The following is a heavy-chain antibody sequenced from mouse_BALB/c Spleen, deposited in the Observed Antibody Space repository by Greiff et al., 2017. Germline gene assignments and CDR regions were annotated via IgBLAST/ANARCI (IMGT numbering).Heavy chain of an antibody. J-gene: IGHJ3*01. CDR1: GYTFTSYW. CDR2: IYPSDSYT. V-gene: IGHV1-69*02. Sequence: VQLQQPGAELVRPGASVKLSCKASGYTFTSYWINWVKQRPGQGLEWIGNIYPSDSYTNYNQKFKDKATLTVDKSSSTAYMQLSSPTSEDSAVYYCTRDMITTPSWFAYWGQGTLVTVSA. CDR3: TRDMITTPSWFAY. D-gene: IGHD2-4*01.